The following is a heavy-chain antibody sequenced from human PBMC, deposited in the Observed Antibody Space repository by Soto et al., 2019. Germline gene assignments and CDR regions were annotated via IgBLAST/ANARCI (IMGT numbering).Heavy chain of an antibody. CDR3: ARVGTTTPYYYGMDV. CDR2: INPNSGGT. CDR1: GYTFTGYY. J-gene: IGHJ6*02. D-gene: IGHD1-7*01. V-gene: IGHV1-2*04. Sequence: ASVKVSCKASGYTFTGYYMHWVRQAPGQGREWMGWINPNSGGTNYAQKFQGWVTMTRDTSISTAYMELSRLRSDDTAVYYCARVGTTTPYYYGMDVWGQGTTVTVSS.